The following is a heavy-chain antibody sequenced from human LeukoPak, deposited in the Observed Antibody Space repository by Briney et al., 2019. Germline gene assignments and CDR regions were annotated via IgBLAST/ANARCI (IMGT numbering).Heavy chain of an antibody. J-gene: IGHJ4*02. CDR2: IIPILGIA. D-gene: IGHD5-12*01. Sequence: ASVKVSCKASGGTFSGYAISWVRQAPGQGLEWMGRIIPILGIANYAQKFQGRVTITADKSTSTAYMELSSLRSEDTAVYYCATGLFIVATINLDYWGQGTLVTVSS. CDR3: ATGLFIVATINLDY. CDR1: GGTFSGYA. V-gene: IGHV1-69*04.